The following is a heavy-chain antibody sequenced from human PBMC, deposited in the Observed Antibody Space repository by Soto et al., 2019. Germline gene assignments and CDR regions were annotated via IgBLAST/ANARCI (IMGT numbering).Heavy chain of an antibody. CDR2: INHSGST. CDR3: ARGNFMLELSYYFDY. D-gene: IGHD1-7*01. Sequence: QVQLQQWGAGLLKPSETLSLTCAVYGGSFSGYYWSWIRQPPGKGLEWIGEINHSGSTNYNPSLKSRVTISVDPSKNQFSLKLSSVTAADTAVYYCARGNFMLELSYYFDYWGQGTLVTVSS. J-gene: IGHJ4*02. CDR1: GGSFSGYY. V-gene: IGHV4-34*01.